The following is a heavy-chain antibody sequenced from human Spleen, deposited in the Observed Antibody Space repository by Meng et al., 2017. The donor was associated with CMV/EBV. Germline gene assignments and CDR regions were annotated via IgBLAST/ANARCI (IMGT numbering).Heavy chain of an antibody. CDR2: IIPIFGTA. CDR3: ASSQTGTSVYYYYYGMDF. D-gene: IGHD1-1*01. Sequence: SVKVSCKASGGTFSSYAISWVRQAPGQGLEGMGGIIPIFGTANYAQKFQGRVTITTDESTSTAYMELSSLRSEDTAVYYCASSQTGTSVYYYYYGMDFWGQGTTVTVSS. J-gene: IGHJ6*02. CDR1: GGTFSSYA. V-gene: IGHV1-69*05.